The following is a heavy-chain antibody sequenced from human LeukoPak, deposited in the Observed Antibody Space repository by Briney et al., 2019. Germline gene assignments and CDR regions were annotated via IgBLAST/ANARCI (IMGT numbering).Heavy chain of an antibody. V-gene: IGHV5-51*01. D-gene: IGHD3-10*01. CDR2: IFPRDSDA. J-gene: IGHJ6*02. CDR3: VRSLPGTLLRGYGMDV. Sequence: GESLKISCKTSGYTFTSYWIGWVRQTPGKGLECMGVIFPRDSDARYGPSFQGQVAMSADKSTITAYLHWGSLKASDTALYYCVRSLPGTLLRGYGMDVWGPGTTVTVS. CDR1: GYTFTSYW.